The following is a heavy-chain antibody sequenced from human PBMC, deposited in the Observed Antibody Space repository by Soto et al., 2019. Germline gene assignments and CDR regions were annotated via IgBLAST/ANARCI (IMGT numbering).Heavy chain of an antibody. Sequence: ASVKVSCKASGYTFTSYAMHWVRQAPGQRLEWMGWINAGNGNTKYSQKFQGRVTITRDTSASTAYMELSSLRSEDTAVYYCARGGLLRYFDWLPYYFDYWGQRTPVPVSS. V-gene: IGHV1-3*01. CDR2: INAGNGNT. CDR3: ARGGLLRYFDWLPYYFDY. D-gene: IGHD3-9*01. J-gene: IGHJ4*02. CDR1: GYTFTSYA.